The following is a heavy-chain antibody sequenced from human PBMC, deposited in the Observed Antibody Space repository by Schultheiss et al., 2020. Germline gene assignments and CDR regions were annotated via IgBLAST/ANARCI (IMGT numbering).Heavy chain of an antibody. V-gene: IGHV1-3*01. CDR2: INAGNGNT. CDR3: ATRPCRGDCHPYYLDY. D-gene: IGHD2-21*02. CDR1: GYTFTSYA. J-gene: IGHJ4*02. Sequence: ASVKVSCKASGYTFTSYAMHWVRQAPGQRLEWMGWINAGNGNTKYSQKFQGRVTITRDTSASTAYMELSSLRSEDTAVYYCATRPCRGDCHPYYLDYWGQGTLVTVSS.